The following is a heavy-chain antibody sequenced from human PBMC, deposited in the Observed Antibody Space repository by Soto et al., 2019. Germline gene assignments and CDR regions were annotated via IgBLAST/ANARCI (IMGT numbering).Heavy chain of an antibody. CDR2: ISYDGSNK. Sequence: QVQLVESGGGVVQPGRSLRLSCAASGFTFSSYGMHWVRQAPGKGLEWVAVISYDGSNKYYADSVKGRFTISRDNSKNTLYLQMNILRAEDTAVYYCAKDRGWLAERYYYGMDVWGQGTTVTVSS. CDR3: AKDRGWLAERYYYGMDV. D-gene: IGHD6-19*01. J-gene: IGHJ6*02. V-gene: IGHV3-30*18. CDR1: GFTFSSYG.